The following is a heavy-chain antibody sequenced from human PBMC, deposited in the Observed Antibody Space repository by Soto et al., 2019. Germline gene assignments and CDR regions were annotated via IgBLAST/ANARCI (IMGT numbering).Heavy chain of an antibody. CDR3: ARRWGAAFDY. V-gene: IGHV4-59*08. D-gene: IGHD1-26*01. CDR2: IYYSGST. Sequence: QVQLQESGPGLVKPSETLSLTCTVSGGSISSYYWSWIRQPPGKGLEWIGYIYYSGSTNYNPSLXLXAXEXXDTSNNQFSRKLSSVTAADTAVYYGARRWGAAFDYWGQGTLVTVSS. J-gene: IGHJ4*02. CDR1: GGSISSYY.